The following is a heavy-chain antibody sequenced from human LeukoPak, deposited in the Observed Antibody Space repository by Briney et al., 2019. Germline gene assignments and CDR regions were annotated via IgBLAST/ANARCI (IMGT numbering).Heavy chain of an antibody. D-gene: IGHD3-10*01. CDR3: ARLQRGVFDY. Sequence: SQTLSLTCAISGDSVSSNGATWNRIRQSPSRGLEWLGRTYYRAKWYNDYAVSVKSRITINADTSNSQFSLQLSSVNIEDTAVYYCARLQRGVFDYWGQGTLVTVSS. CDR1: GDSVSSNGAT. J-gene: IGHJ4*02. CDR2: TYYRAKWYN. V-gene: IGHV6-1*01.